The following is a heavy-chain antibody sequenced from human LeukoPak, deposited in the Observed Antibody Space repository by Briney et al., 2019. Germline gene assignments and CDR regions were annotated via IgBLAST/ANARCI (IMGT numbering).Heavy chain of an antibody. CDR2: IYTSGST. D-gene: IGHD3-22*01. CDR3: AHYYDSRGVGAFDI. V-gene: IGHV4-4*07. Sequence: PSETLSLTCTVSGGSLSSYYWSWIRQPAGKGREGIGRIYTSGSTNYNPYLKSRVSMSADTSNKQSSLKLSSVPAADTAVYYCAHYYDSRGVGAFDIWGQGTMVTVSS. CDR1: GGSLSSYY. J-gene: IGHJ3*02.